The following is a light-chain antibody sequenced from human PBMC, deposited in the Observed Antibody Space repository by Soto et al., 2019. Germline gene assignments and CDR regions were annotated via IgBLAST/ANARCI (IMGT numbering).Light chain of an antibody. CDR2: GAS. CDR1: QSVSSN. CDR3: QHYNNWPLT. V-gene: IGKV3-15*01. Sequence: EIVMTQSPATLSVSPGERATLSCRASQSVSSNLAWYQQKPGQAPRLLIYGASTRATGLPARFSGSGSGTEFTLTISSLQSEEFAVYYCQHYNNWPLTFGGGTKVEIK. J-gene: IGKJ4*01.